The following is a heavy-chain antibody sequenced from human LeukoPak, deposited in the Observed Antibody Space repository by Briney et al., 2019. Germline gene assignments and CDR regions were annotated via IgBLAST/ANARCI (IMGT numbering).Heavy chain of an antibody. J-gene: IGHJ6*02. CDR3: VRYRVTFGGIIPFNYGMDV. CDR1: GYTFTDNG. V-gene: IGHV1-18*01. CDR2: INAFSGLT. Sequence: GASVKVSCRTSGYTFTDNGISWVRQTAAQGLEWMGWINAFSGLTDYAPKFRDRVTLTTDSSTSTAYMELRSLRSDDTAVYYCVRYRVTFGGIIPFNYGMDVWGQGTTVTVSS. D-gene: IGHD3-16*01.